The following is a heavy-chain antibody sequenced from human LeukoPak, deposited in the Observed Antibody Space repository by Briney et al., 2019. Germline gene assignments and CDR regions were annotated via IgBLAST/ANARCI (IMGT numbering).Heavy chain of an antibody. J-gene: IGHJ4*02. V-gene: IGHV3-23*01. CDR3: AKDTAMVHLSYFDY. D-gene: IGHD5-18*01. CDR1: GFTFSSYA. Sequence: GGSLRLSCAASGFTFSSYAMSWVRQAPVKGLEWVSAISGSGGSTYYADSVKGRFTISRDNSKNTLYLQMNSLRAEDTAVYYCAKDTAMVHLSYFDYWGQGTLVTVSS. CDR2: ISGSGGST.